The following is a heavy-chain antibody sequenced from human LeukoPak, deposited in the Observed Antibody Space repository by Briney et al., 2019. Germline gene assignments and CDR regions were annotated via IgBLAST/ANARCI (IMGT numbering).Heavy chain of an antibody. J-gene: IGHJ4*02. Sequence: ASVMVSCKASGYTFTSFDINWVRQATGQGLEWMGWMNPNSGNTGYAQKFQGRVTITRDTSLSTAYMELSSLRSEDTAVYYCARYYDSSGYSSTYFDYWGQGTLVTVSS. CDR2: MNPNSGNT. CDR1: GYTFTSFD. V-gene: IGHV1-8*03. D-gene: IGHD3-22*01. CDR3: ARYYDSSGYSSTYFDY.